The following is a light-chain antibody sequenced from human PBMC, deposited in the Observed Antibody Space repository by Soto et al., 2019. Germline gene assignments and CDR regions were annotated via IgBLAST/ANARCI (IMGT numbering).Light chain of an antibody. CDR2: AAS. J-gene: IGKJ5*01. CDR3: QQSYSTPIT. V-gene: IGKV1-39*01. Sequence: EIQMTQSPSSLSASVGDRVTITFRASQSIISYLNWYQQKPGKAPKLLIYAASRLQSGVPSRFSGSGSGTDFNLTISSLQPEDFAPYYCQQSYSTPITLGRGTRLEI. CDR1: QSIISY.